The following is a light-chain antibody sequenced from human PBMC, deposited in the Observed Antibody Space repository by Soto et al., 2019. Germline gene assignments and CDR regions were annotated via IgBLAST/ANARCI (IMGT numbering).Light chain of an antibody. V-gene: IGLV3-21*02. Sequence: SYELPQPPSVSVAPGQTARISCGGNNIGRKSVHWYQQKPGRAPVVVVYDDNDRPSGIPERFSGANSGDTATLTISRVEAGDEADYYCHVWDSSSGHYIFGTGTKVTVL. CDR2: DDN. J-gene: IGLJ1*01. CDR1: NIGRKS. CDR3: HVWDSSSGHYI.